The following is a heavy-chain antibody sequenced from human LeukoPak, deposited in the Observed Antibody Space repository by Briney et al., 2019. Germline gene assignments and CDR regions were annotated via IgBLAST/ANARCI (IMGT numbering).Heavy chain of an antibody. CDR3: ARARVLATFDY. CDR1: GFTFSSYD. CDR2: IGTAGDP. V-gene: IGHV3-13*05. Sequence: GGSLRLSCAASGFTFSSYDIHWVRQPTGKGLEWVSRIGTAGDPYYAGSVKGRFTISRENANNSLYLQMNSLRAEDTAVYYCARARVLATFDYWGQGTLVTVSS. D-gene: IGHD2-8*01. J-gene: IGHJ4*02.